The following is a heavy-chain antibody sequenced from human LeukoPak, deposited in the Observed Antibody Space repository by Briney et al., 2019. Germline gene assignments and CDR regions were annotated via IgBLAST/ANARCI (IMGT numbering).Heavy chain of an antibody. J-gene: IGHJ4*02. Sequence: SETLSLTCSVSGGSVSSYYWSWIRQSPGKGLEWIGYIHNSGRTNYNPSIKSRVTGFVDTSTNQVSLRLSSVTAADTAVYYCARHGTISSESYFDYWGQGALVTVSS. CDR3: ARHGTISSESYFDY. V-gene: IGHV4-59*08. CDR2: IHNSGRT. D-gene: IGHD1-14*01. CDR1: GGSVSSYY.